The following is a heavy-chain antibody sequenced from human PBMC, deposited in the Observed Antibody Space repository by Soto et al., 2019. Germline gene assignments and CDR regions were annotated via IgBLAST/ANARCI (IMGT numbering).Heavy chain of an antibody. CDR1: GYSFSTYG. J-gene: IGHJ4*02. D-gene: IGHD3-10*01. Sequence: QVHLVQSGVEVKKPGASVKVSCKASGYSFSTYGISWVRQAPGQGLEWMEWISGLNGNTNYAQNLQGRVTMTTDTSTSTAYMELRSLGFDDTAMYYCARDLFGEDGAGYFDYWGQGTLVTVSS. CDR2: ISGLNGNT. V-gene: IGHV1-18*01. CDR3: ARDLFGEDGAGYFDY.